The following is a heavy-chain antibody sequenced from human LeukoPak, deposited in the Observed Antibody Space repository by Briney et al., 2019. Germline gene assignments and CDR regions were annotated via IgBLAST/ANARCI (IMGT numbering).Heavy chain of an antibody. CDR2: IYTSGST. D-gene: IGHD3-22*01. Sequence: SETLSLTCTVSGGSIISGSYYGSWIRQPAGKGLEWIGHIYTSGSTNYNPSLKSRVPISVDMSKTQFSLKLSSVTAADTAVYYCARSDSSGYYPPYFDYGGQETLVTVSS. V-gene: IGHV4-61*09. CDR1: GGSIISGSYY. J-gene: IGHJ4*02. CDR3: ARSDSSGYYPPYFDY.